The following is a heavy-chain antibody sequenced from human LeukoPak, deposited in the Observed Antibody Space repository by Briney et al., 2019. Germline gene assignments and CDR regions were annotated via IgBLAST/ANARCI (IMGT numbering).Heavy chain of an antibody. D-gene: IGHD4-11*01. Sequence: SQTLSLTCTVSGGSIRSGDYSWNWIRQHPGKGLEWIVYIYYSGSTYYNPSLTSRVTMSVDTSKNQFSLKLSSVTAADTAIYYCARDHTETSSLNFRNYYYYGMDIWGQGTTVIVSS. V-gene: IGHV4-31*03. CDR3: ARDHTETSSLNFRNYYYYGMDI. CDR2: IYYSGST. CDR1: GGSIRSGDYS. J-gene: IGHJ6*02.